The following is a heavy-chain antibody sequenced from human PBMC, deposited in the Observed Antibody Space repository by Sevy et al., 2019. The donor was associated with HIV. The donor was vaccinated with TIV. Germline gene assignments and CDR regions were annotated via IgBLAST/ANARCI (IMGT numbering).Heavy chain of an antibody. CDR1: GYTFTSYG. CDR3: ARDFHPDDFWSGFDY. J-gene: IGHJ4*02. CDR2: ISAYNGNT. V-gene: IGHV1-18*01. D-gene: IGHD3-3*01. Sequence: ASVKVSCKASGYTFTSYGISWVRQAPGQGLEWMGWISAYNGNTNYAQKLQGRVTMTTDTSTSKAYMELMSLRSDDTAVYYCARDFHPDDFWSGFDYWGQGTLVTVSS.